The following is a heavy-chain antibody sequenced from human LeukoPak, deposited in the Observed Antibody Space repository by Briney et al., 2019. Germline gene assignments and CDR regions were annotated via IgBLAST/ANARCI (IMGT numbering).Heavy chain of an antibody. V-gene: IGHV1-46*03. D-gene: IGHD2-2*01. J-gene: IGHJ4*02. Sequence: ASVKVSCKASGYMFTSYNMQWVRQAPGQGLEGMGMVSSSSANTKYAKKFRGRVTMTSDTDTNTVYMELSSLISDDTAVYYCARDPPYATDYWGQGTLVTVCS. CDR3: ARDPPYATDY. CDR2: VSSSSANT. CDR1: GYMFTSYN.